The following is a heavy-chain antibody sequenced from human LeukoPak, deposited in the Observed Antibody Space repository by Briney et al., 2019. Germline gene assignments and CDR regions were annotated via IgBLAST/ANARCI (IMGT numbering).Heavy chain of an antibody. D-gene: IGHD5-18*01. Sequence: GGSLRLSCAASAFTFSRDDMAWVRQPPGKRPEWISSISGNGAGTHYIDSVRGRFIISRDNPKNTVYLQMNSLRAEDTAIYYCAREDSSMVLSLDYWGQGTLVTVSS. CDR2: ISGNGAGT. CDR1: AFTFSRDD. J-gene: IGHJ4*02. V-gene: IGHV3-23*01. CDR3: AREDSSMVLSLDY.